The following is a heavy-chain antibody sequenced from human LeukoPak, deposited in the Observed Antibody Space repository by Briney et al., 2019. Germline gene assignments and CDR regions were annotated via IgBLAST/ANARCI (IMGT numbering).Heavy chain of an antibody. CDR1: GYTFTGYY. Sequence: ASVKVSCKASGYTFTGYYMHWVRQAPGQGLEWMGWINPNSGGTNYAQKFQGRVTMTRDTSISTAYMELSRLRSDDTAVYYCARDWDSYGHIFDYWGQGTLVTVSS. V-gene: IGHV1-2*02. CDR3: ARDWDSYGHIFDY. D-gene: IGHD5-18*01. CDR2: INPNSGGT. J-gene: IGHJ4*02.